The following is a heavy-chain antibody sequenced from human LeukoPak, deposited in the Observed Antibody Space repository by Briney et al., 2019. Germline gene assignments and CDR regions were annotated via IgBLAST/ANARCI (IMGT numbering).Heavy chain of an antibody. CDR3: ASSPYYYDSTYFDY. Sequence: PSETLSLTCTVSGGSISSNSYYWGWIRQPPGKGLEWIGSIYYSGSTYYNPSLKSRVTISVDTSKNQFSLKLSSVTAADTAVYYCASSPYYYDSTYFDYWGQGTLVTVSS. CDR1: GGSISSNSYY. CDR2: IYYSGST. V-gene: IGHV4-39*01. D-gene: IGHD3-22*01. J-gene: IGHJ4*02.